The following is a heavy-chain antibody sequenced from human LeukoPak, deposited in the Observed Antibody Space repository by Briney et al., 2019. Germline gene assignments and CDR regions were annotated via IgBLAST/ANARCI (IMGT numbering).Heavy chain of an antibody. Sequence: GGSLRLSCAASGFTFSNYGMHWVRQAPGKGLEWVAFIRYDGSNKFYADSVKDRFTISRDSSKNTLYLQMNSLRPEDTAIYFCAKSLYCSSTTCYRYYFENWGQGTLVTVSS. D-gene: IGHD2-2*01. CDR3: AKSLYCSSTTCYRYYFEN. V-gene: IGHV3-30*02. CDR2: IRYDGSNK. CDR1: GFTFSNYG. J-gene: IGHJ4*01.